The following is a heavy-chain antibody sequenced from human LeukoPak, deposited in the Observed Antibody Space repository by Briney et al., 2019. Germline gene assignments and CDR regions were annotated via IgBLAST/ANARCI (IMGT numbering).Heavy chain of an antibody. CDR3: VTVESSKSDDDAAADFYFVY. CDR2: FDPEDGEI. Sequence: LWASVKVSCQVSGYTLTELSMHWVRQAPGKGLEWMGGFDPEDGEIIYAEKFQGRVAMTEDTSSDTAYMDLSRLASDDTAVYYCVTVESSKSDDDAAADFYFVYWGQGSQVTVSS. D-gene: IGHD5-12*01. J-gene: IGHJ4*02. V-gene: IGHV1-24*01. CDR1: GYTLTELS.